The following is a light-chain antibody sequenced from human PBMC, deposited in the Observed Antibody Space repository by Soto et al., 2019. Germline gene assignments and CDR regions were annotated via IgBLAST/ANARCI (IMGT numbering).Light chain of an antibody. CDR1: NSNIGSNT. Sequence: QSVLTQPFSASATPGQRVTISCSGSNSNIGSNTVDWYQHLPGTAPRLLIYSNNQRPSGVPDRFSGSKSGTSASLAISGLQSEDEAAYYCAACDDTLNGYVFGTGTKVTVL. CDR2: SNN. J-gene: IGLJ1*01. V-gene: IGLV1-44*01. CDR3: AACDDTLNGYV.